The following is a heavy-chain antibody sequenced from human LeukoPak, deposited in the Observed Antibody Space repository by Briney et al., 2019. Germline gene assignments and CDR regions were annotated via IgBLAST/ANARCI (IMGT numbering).Heavy chain of an antibody. CDR1: GGSIGSSYYY. CDR3: ATQDGPTSCYYGSGPFDY. CDR2: IYYSGST. Sequence: SETLSLTCTVSGGSIGSSYYYWGWIRQPPGKGLEWIGSIYYSGSTYYNPSLKSRVTISVDTSKNQFSLKLSSVTAADTAVYYCATQDGPTSCYYGSGPFDYWGQGTLVTVSS. D-gene: IGHD3-10*01. J-gene: IGHJ4*02. V-gene: IGHV4-39*01.